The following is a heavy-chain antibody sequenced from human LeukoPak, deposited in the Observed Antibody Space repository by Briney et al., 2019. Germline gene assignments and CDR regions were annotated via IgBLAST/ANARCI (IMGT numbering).Heavy chain of an antibody. V-gene: IGHV4-59*01. CDR3: ARGERWLQLSY. CDR1: GGSISSYY. J-gene: IGHJ4*02. Sequence: PSETLSLTCTVSGGSISSYYWSWIRQPPGKGLEWIGYIYYSGSTNYNPSLKSRVTISVDTSKNQFSPKLSSVTAADTAVYYCARGERWLQLSYWGQGTLVTVSS. D-gene: IGHD5-24*01. CDR2: IYYSGST.